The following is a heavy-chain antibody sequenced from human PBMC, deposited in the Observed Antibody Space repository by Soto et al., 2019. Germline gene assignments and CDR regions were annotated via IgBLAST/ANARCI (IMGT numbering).Heavy chain of an antibody. J-gene: IGHJ5*02. CDR3: ASSGRYDFWSGYLSSRGFDP. D-gene: IGHD3-3*01. CDR1: GGTFSSYA. Sequence: SVKVACKASGGTFSSYAISWVRQAPGQGLEWMGGIIPISGTANYAQKFQGRVPITADESTSTASMELSSLRSEDTAVYYCASSGRYDFWSGYLSSRGFDPWG. V-gene: IGHV1-69*13. CDR2: IIPISGTA.